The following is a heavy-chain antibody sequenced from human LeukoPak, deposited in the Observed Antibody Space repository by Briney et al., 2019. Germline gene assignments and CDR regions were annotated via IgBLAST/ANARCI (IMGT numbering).Heavy chain of an antibody. V-gene: IGHV3-30*03. CDR1: GITFSTQG. D-gene: IGHD3-10*02. CDR3: TRGMLRQPPDY. J-gene: IGHJ4*02. Sequence: GGSLRLSCAACGITFSTQGMQWVRQAPGKGGEWVAFISNEGSNKYCGDSVMGRFTISSDNSKNTLYLQMNSLRVEDTAIYYCTRGMLRQPPDYWGQGMLVTVSS. CDR2: ISNEGSNK.